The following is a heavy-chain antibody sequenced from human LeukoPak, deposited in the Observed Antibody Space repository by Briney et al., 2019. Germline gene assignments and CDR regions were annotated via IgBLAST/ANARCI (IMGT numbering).Heavy chain of an antibody. V-gene: IGHV4-39*07. CDR1: GGSISSSSYY. CDR3: ARDRVLDYYMDV. Sequence: SETLSLTCTVFGGSISSSSYYWGWIRQPPGKGLEWIGSIYYSGSTYYNPSLKSRVTISVDTSKNQFSLKLSSVTAADTAVYYCARDRVLDYYMDVWGKGTTVTVSS. D-gene: IGHD2-15*01. CDR2: IYYSGST. J-gene: IGHJ6*03.